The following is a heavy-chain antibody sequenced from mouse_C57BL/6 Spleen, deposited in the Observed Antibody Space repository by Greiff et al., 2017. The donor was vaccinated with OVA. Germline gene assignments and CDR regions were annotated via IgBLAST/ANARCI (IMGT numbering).Heavy chain of an antibody. J-gene: IGHJ2*01. CDR1: GYAFSSSW. Sequence: VQLQQSGPELVKPGASVKISCKASGYAFSSSWMNWVKQRPGKGLEWIGRIYPGDGDTNYNGKFKGKATLTADKSSSTAYMQISSLTSEDSAVYFCAREGGNLYDFDYWGQGTTLTVSS. CDR3: AREGGNLYDFDY. V-gene: IGHV1-82*01. D-gene: IGHD2-1*01. CDR2: IYPGDGDT.